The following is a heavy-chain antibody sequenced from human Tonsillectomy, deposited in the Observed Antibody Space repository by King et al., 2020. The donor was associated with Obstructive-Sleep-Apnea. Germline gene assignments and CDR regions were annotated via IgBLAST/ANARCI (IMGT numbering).Heavy chain of an antibody. J-gene: IGHJ4*02. CDR1: GGTFSNYA. D-gene: IGHD3-22*01. CDR3: ASGYYYESSGYWGPFDY. V-gene: IGHV1-69*01. Sequence: VQLVESGAEVKKPGSSVKVSCTASGGTFSNYAISWARQAPGQGLEWMGGIIPIFGTANYAQKFQGRVTITADESTSTGYMELSSLRSEDTAVYYCASGYYYESSGYWGPFDYWGQGTLVTVSS. CDR2: IIPIFGTA.